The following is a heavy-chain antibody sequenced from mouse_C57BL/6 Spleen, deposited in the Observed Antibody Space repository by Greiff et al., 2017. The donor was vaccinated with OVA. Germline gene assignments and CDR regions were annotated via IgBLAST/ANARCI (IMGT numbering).Heavy chain of an antibody. Sequence: QVQLQQPGAELVKPGASVKLSCKASGYTFTSYWMQWVKQRPGQGLEWIGEIDPSDSYTNYNQKFKGKATLTVDTSSSPAYMQLSSLTSEDSAVYYCARDYSNSFAYWGQGTLVTVSA. D-gene: IGHD2-5*01. CDR1: GYTFTSYW. J-gene: IGHJ3*01. CDR3: ARDYSNSFAY. V-gene: IGHV1-50*01. CDR2: IDPSDSYT.